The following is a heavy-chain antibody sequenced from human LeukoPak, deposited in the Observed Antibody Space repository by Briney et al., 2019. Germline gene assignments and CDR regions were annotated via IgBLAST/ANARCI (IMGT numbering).Heavy chain of an antibody. D-gene: IGHD3-22*01. V-gene: IGHV4-38-2*02. CDR1: GYSISSDYY. J-gene: IGHJ4*02. CDR2: IYHSGTT. CDR3: ARNVYYHSSGYYYYFDS. Sequence: SETLSLTCTVSGYSISSDYYWGWIRQPPGKGLEWIGTIYHSGTTYYNPSLKSRVTISVDTSKNQFSLKLSSVTAADTAVYYCARNVYYHSSGYYYYFDSWGQGTLVTVSS.